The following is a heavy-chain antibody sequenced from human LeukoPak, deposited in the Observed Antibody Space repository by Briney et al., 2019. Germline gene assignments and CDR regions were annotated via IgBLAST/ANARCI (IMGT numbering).Heavy chain of an antibody. CDR2: IWRGGNYK. CDR1: GFNFRTHA. Sequence: PGGSLRLSRSASGFNFRTHAMHWVRQAPGKRLEGVAIIWRGGNYKFYADSLEGRSTISRHDSTSRLSLQMDSLRVEDTAVYYCVTDPPDSGWAFWSWGQGALVTVSS. J-gene: IGHJ5*02. D-gene: IGHD6-25*01. CDR3: VTDPPDSGWAFWS. V-gene: IGHV3-33*01.